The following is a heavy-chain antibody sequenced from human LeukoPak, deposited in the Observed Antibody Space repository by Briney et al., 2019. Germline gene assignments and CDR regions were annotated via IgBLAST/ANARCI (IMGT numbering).Heavy chain of an antibody. CDR3: ARRVPNGPGGSNWFDP. CDR2: INHSGRT. D-gene: IGHD3-16*01. Sequence: SETLSLTCAVYGGSFSGYYWSWIRQPPGKGLEWIGEINHSGRTNYNPSLKSRVTISVDTSKNQFSLKLSSVTAADTAVYYCARRVPNGPGGSNWFDPWGQGTLVTVSS. CDR1: GGSFSGYY. V-gene: IGHV4-34*01. J-gene: IGHJ5*02.